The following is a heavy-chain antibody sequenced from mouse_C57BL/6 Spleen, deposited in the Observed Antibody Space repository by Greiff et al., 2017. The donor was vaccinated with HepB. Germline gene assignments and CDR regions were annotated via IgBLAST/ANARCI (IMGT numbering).Heavy chain of an antibody. V-gene: IGHV1-26*01. Sequence: EVQLQQSGPELVKPGASVKISCKASGYTFTDYYMNWVKQSHGKSLEWIGDINPNNGGTSYNQKFKGKATLTVDKSSSTAYMELRSLTSEDSAVYYCANDGYYDQGFAYWGQGTLVTVSA. J-gene: IGHJ3*01. CDR3: ANDGYYDQGFAY. CDR2: INPNNGGT. CDR1: GYTFTDYY. D-gene: IGHD2-3*01.